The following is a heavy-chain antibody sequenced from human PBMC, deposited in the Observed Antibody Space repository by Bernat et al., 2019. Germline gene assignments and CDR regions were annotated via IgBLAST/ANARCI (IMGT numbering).Heavy chain of an antibody. Sequence: QVQLVQSGAEVKKPGASVKVSCKASGYTFTGNYLHWVRQAPGQGLEWMGRINPNTGGTNYAQNFQGRVTMTRDTSISTVYMELSNLRFDDTAVYYCARGSSGHDYWGLGTLVTVSS. CDR1: GYTFTGNY. J-gene: IGHJ4*02. CDR3: ARGSSGHDY. CDR2: INPNTGGT. D-gene: IGHD6-6*01. V-gene: IGHV1-2*06.